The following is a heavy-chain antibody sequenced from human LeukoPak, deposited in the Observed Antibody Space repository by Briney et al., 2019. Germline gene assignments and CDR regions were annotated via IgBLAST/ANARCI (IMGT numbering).Heavy chain of an antibody. CDR1: GYTFTSYA. Sequence: ASVKVSCKASGYTFTSYAMHWVRQAPGQRLEWMGWINAGNGNTKYSQKFQGRVTITRDTSASTAYMELSSLRSEDTAVYYCARDHRSGRATTSGVLDYWGQGTLVTVSS. CDR3: ARDHRSGRATTSGVLDY. V-gene: IGHV1-3*01. D-gene: IGHD1-26*01. CDR2: INAGNGNT. J-gene: IGHJ4*02.